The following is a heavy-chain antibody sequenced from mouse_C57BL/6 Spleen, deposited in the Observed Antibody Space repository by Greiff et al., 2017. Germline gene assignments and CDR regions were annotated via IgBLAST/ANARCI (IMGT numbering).Heavy chain of an antibody. CDR1: GYTFTDYE. J-gene: IGHJ3*01. D-gene: IGHD3-2*02. CDR2: IDPETGGT. V-gene: IGHV1-15*01. CDR3: TRGGQLRPLAY. Sequence: VHLVESGAELVRPGASVTLSCKASGYTFTDYEMHWVKQTPVHGLEWIGAIDPETGGTAYNQKFKGKAILTADKSSSTAYMELRSLTSEDSAVYYCTRGGQLRPLAYWGKGTLVTVSA.